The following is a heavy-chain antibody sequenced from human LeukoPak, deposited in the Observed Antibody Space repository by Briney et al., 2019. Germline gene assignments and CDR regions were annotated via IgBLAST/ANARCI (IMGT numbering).Heavy chain of an antibody. Sequence: GGSLRLSCEASGLTFSSYSMIWVRQAPGKGLEWVSSISSSSTYIYYADSARGRFTISRDNAKNSLYLQMNSLRAEDTAVYYCARGGANYWFDPWGQGTLVTVSS. CDR2: ISSSSTYI. D-gene: IGHD4/OR15-4a*01. V-gene: IGHV3-21*01. J-gene: IGHJ5*02. CDR3: ARGGANYWFDP. CDR1: GLTFSSYS.